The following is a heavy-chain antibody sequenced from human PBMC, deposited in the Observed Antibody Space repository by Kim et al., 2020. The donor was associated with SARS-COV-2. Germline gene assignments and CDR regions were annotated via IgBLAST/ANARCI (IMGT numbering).Heavy chain of an antibody. CDR2: INSDGSST. V-gene: IGHV3-74*01. Sequence: GGSLRLSCAASGFTFSSYWMHWVRQAPGKGLVWVSRINSDGSSTSYADSVKGRFTISRDNAKNTLYLQMNSLRAEDTAVYYCARDRYYYGSGSYFTSWSDYYYGMDVWGQGTTVTVSS. J-gene: IGHJ6*02. CDR3: ARDRYYYGSGSYFTSWSDYYYGMDV. CDR1: GFTFSSYW. D-gene: IGHD3-10*01.